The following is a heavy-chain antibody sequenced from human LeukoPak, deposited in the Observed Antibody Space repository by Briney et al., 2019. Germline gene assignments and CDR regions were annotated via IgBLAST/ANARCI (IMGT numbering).Heavy chain of an antibody. V-gene: IGHV3-30-3*01. J-gene: IGHJ4*02. CDR1: GFTFSGYA. CDR3: AREERGHLVGY. D-gene: IGHD6-6*01. Sequence: AGGSLRLSCAASGFTFSGYAMHWVRQAQGKGLEWVALISYGGGSNKYYADSVKGRFTISRDNSKNTLCLQMNSLRAEDTAVYYCAREERGHLVGYWGQGTLVTVSS. CDR2: ISYGGGSNK.